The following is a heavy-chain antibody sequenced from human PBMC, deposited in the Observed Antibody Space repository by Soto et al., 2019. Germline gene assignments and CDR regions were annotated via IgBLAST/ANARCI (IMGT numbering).Heavy chain of an antibody. Sequence: PSETLSLTCAVSGGSISTSNWWSWVRQPPGKGLEWIGEVYRTRSTNYNPSLESRLTISVDKSKNQFSLKLTSVTAADTAVYYCARARATIAAAAIFDCWGQGTLVTVSS. V-gene: IGHV4-4*02. D-gene: IGHD6-13*01. CDR3: ARARATIAAAAIFDC. CDR1: GGSISTSNW. J-gene: IGHJ4*02. CDR2: VYRTRST.